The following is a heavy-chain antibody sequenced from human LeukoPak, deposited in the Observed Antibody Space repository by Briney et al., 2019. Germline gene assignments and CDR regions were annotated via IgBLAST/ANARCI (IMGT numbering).Heavy chain of an antibody. CDR2: FDPEDGET. Sequence: ASVKVSCKVSGYTLTELPMHWVRQAPGKGLEWMGGFDPEDGETIYAQKFQGRVTMTEDTSTDTVYMELSSLRSEDTAVYYCATEKKLELPRGFDYWGQGTLVTVSS. J-gene: IGHJ4*02. V-gene: IGHV1-24*01. D-gene: IGHD1-7*01. CDR1: GYTLTELP. CDR3: ATEKKLELPRGFDY.